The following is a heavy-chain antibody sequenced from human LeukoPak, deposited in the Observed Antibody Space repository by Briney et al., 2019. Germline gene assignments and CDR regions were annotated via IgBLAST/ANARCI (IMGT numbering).Heavy chain of an antibody. D-gene: IGHD3-10*01. CDR1: GGSFDNYA. CDR3: ARGLFGGFAAAPFDH. CDR2: IIPMLAKT. J-gene: IGHJ4*02. V-gene: IGHV1-69*04. Sequence: ASVKVSCKASGGSFDNYAVSWVREAPGLGLEWMGRIIPMLAKTNRAQKSQDRVTITADKSTGTVYMELTDLRSDDTAVYFCARGLFGGFAAAPFDHWGQGTLITVSP.